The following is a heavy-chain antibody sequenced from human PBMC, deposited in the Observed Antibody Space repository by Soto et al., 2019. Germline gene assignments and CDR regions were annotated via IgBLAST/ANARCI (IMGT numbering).Heavy chain of an antibody. CDR1: GYSFISYW. J-gene: IGHJ5*01. V-gene: IGHV5-51*01. D-gene: IGHD1-1*01. Sequence: GESLKISCKGSGYSFISYWTAWVRQMPGKGLEWMGTIYPSDPDTTYSPSFQGQVNISADKSISTAYLQWTSLKASDSAIYYCARTTGTTRWFDSWGRGTLVTVSS. CDR3: ARTTGTTRWFDS. CDR2: IYPSDPDT.